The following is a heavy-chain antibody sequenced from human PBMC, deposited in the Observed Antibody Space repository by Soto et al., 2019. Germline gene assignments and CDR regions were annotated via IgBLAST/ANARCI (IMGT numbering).Heavy chain of an antibody. Sequence: PVGPIRLPSAASGSTCRTYWMHWVRKNPGKGLVWVSHIDSDGSMTTYADSVKGRFTISRDNAKNTLYLQMNSLRIEDTGVYYCARTYSTSWANAFDIWGQGTMVTVSS. CDR2: IDSDGSMT. D-gene: IGHD6-13*01. CDR3: ARTYSTSWANAFDI. V-gene: IGHV3-74*01. J-gene: IGHJ3*02. CDR1: GSTCRTYW.